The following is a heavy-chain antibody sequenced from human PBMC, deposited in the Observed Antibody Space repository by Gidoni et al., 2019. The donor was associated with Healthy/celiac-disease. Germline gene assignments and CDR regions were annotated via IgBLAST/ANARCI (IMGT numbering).Heavy chain of an antibody. J-gene: IGHJ4*02. CDR2: ISGSGGST. Sequence: EVQLLESGGGLVQPGGSLSLSCAASGFTFSSYAMSWVRQAPGKGLEWVSAISGSGGSTYYADSVKGRFTISRDNSKNTLYLQMNSLRAEDTAVYYCANVLLWFGEEVDYWGQGTLVTVSS. CDR3: ANVLLWFGEEVDY. D-gene: IGHD3-10*01. CDR1: GFTFSSYA. V-gene: IGHV3-23*01.